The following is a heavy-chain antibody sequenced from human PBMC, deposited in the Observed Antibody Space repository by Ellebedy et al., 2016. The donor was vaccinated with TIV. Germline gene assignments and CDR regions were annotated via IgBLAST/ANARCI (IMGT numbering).Heavy chain of an antibody. CDR1: GGSFSGYY. CDR3: ARGQQLVWRGGGPRADY. D-gene: IGHD6-13*01. CDR2: INHSGST. V-gene: IGHV4-34*01. Sequence: SETLSLXXAVYGGSFSGYYWSWIRQPPGKGLEWIGEINHSGSTNYNPSLKSRVTISVDTSKNQFSLKLSSVTAVDTAVYYCARGQQLVWRGGGPRADYWGQGTLVTVSS. J-gene: IGHJ4*02.